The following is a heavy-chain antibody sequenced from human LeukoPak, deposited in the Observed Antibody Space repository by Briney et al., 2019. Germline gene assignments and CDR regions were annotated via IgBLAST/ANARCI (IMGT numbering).Heavy chain of an antibody. D-gene: IGHD2-2*01. V-gene: IGHV1-18*01. CDR2: ISAYNGNT. CDR3: ARDIFLYCSSTSCFHFDY. CDR1: GYTFTSYG. Sequence: ASVKVSCKASGYTFTSYGISWVRQAPGQGLEWMGWISAYNGNTNYAQKLQGRVTMTTDTSTSTAYMELRSLRSDDTAVYYCARDIFLYCSSTSCFHFDYWGQGTLVTVSS. J-gene: IGHJ4*02.